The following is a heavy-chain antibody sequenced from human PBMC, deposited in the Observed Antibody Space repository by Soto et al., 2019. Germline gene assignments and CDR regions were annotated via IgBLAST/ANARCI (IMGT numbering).Heavy chain of an antibody. CDR1: GYTFSSHG. D-gene: IGHD2-8*02. CDR2: ISTYNGNT. Sequence: QVPLVQSGTEVKKPWASVKVSCTASGYTFSSHGITWVRQAPGQGLEWMGWISTYNGNTNYAQKVQGRVTMTIDTSTSTAYMELRSLTSDDTAMYYCAACTGPTCHRGREWFDPWGQGTLVTVS. CDR3: AACTGPTCHRGREWFDP. J-gene: IGHJ5*02. V-gene: IGHV1-18*04.